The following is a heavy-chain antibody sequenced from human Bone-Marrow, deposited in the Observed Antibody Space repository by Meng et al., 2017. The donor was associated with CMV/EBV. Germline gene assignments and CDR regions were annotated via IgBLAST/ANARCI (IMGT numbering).Heavy chain of an antibody. CDR1: GFTFSSYS. CDR2: ISSSSSTI. V-gene: IGHV3-48*04. Sequence: GESLKISCAASGFTFSSYSMNWVRQAPGKGLEWVSYISSSSSTIYYADSVKGRFTISRDNAKNSLYLQMNSLRAEDTAVYYCTRQIVQSSGWYYIDYWGQGTLVTVSS. CDR3: TRQIVQSSGWYYIDY. J-gene: IGHJ4*02. D-gene: IGHD6-19*01.